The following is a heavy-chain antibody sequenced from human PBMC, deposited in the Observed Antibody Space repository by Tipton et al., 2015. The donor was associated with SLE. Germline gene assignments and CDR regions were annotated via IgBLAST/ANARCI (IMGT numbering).Heavy chain of an antibody. J-gene: IGHJ4*02. CDR1: GGSITSTTYY. V-gene: IGHV4-39*01. CDR2: INHSGIT. CDR3: ARQKIAARSFDY. D-gene: IGHD6-6*01. Sequence: TLSLTCAVSGGSITSTTYYWSWIRQPPGKGLEWFGEINHSGITSYNPSLTSRVSISVDTSENHFSLKVTSVTAADTAVYYCARQKIAARSFDYWGQGTLVTVSS.